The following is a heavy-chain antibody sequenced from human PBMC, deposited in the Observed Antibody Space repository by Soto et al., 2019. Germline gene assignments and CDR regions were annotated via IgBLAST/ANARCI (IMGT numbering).Heavy chain of an antibody. V-gene: IGHV3-74*01. Sequence: GGSLRLSCAASGFTFSGYWMHWVRQAPGKGLVWVSRIDGDGSRTNYADSVKGRFTISRDNAKNTLYLQMNSLRAEDTAVYYCAREFASYNXYWGQGTLVTVSS. CDR3: AREFASYNXY. D-gene: IGHD1-1*01. CDR1: GFTFSGYW. J-gene: IGHJ4*02. CDR2: IDGDGSRT.